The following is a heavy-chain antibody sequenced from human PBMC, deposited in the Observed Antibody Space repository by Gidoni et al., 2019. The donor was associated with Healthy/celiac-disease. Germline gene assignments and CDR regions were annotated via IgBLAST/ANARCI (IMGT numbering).Heavy chain of an antibody. CDR1: GGSISSGSYY. CDR2: IYTSGST. D-gene: IGHD4-17*01. J-gene: IGHJ4*02. V-gene: IGHV4-61*02. CDR3: AREGTVTTSDDY. Sequence: QVQLQESGPGLVKPSQTLSLTCTVSGGSISSGSYYWSWIRQPAGKGLEWIGRIYTSGSTNYTPSLKSRVTISVDTSKNQFSLKLSSVTAADTAVYYCAREGTVTTSDDYWGQGTLVTVSS.